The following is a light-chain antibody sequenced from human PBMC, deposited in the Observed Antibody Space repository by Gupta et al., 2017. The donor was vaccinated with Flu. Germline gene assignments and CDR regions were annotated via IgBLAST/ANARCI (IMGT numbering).Light chain of an antibody. CDR1: QDIRTT. V-gene: IGKV1-6*01. J-gene: IGKJ4*01. CDR3: LHDYNYPLT. Sequence: AIKMTQSPSSLSASVGDRVTITCRASQDIRTTLGGYQQKPGKAPKLLMYNVSALQSGVPSRFSGSGSGTDFTLTISSLQPEDLATYYCLHDYNYPLTFGGGTKVEIK. CDR2: NVS.